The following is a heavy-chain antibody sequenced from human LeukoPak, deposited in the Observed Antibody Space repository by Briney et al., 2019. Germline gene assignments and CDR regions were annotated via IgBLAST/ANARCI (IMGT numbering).Heavy chain of an antibody. CDR1: GYTFTNYW. V-gene: IGHV5-51*01. CDR2: IYPGDPDT. Sequence: ASVKVSCKASGYTFTNYWIGWVRQMPGKGLEWMGIIYPGDPDTRYSPSFQGQVTISADKSISTAYLQWSSLKASDTAMYYCARRYFYDSSVSQGGYFDYWGQGTLVTVSS. CDR3: ARRYFYDSSVSQGGYFDY. D-gene: IGHD3-22*01. J-gene: IGHJ4*02.